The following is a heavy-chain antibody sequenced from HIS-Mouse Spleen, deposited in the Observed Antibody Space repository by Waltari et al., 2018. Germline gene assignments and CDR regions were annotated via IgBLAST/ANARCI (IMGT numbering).Heavy chain of an antibody. J-gene: IGHJ2*01. CDR3: AREIPYSSSWYDWYFDL. CDR2: SCYSWIT. D-gene: IGHD6-13*01. Sequence: QLQLQESGPGLVKPSETLSLTCTVSGGSISSSSYYWGWNRQPPGKGPEWVGGSCYSWITYYNPALKSRVTISVDTSKNPFSLKLSSVTAADTAVYYCAREIPYSSSWYDWYFDLWGRGTLVTVSS. CDR1: GGSISSSSYY. V-gene: IGHV4-39*07.